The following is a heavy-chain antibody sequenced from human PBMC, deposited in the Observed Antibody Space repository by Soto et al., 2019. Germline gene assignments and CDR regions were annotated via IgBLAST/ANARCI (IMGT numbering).Heavy chain of an antibody. D-gene: IGHD3-9*01. J-gene: IGHJ4*02. CDR1: GFTFISYS. Sequence: EVQLVESGGGLVKPGGSLSLSCAASGFTFISYSMNWVRQSPGKGLEWVSSISSTGTYIYYADSVKGRFTISRDNAKNSLYLQMSSLRAEDTAVYYCATRYSGNFDYWGQGTLATVSS. V-gene: IGHV3-21*01. CDR2: ISSTGTYI. CDR3: ATRYSGNFDY.